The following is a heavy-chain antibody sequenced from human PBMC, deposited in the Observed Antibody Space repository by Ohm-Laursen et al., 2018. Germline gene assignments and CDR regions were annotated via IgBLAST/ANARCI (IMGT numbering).Heavy chain of an antibody. Sequence: GTLSHTCPVSGGSISSYYWSWIRQPAGKGLEWIGYIYYSGSTNYNPSLKSRVTISVDTSKNQFSLKLSSVTAADTAVYYCARHGASYRDAFDIWGQGTMVTVSS. J-gene: IGHJ3*02. V-gene: IGHV4-59*08. CDR3: ARHGASYRDAFDI. D-gene: IGHD3-16*02. CDR2: IYYSGST. CDR1: GGSISSYY.